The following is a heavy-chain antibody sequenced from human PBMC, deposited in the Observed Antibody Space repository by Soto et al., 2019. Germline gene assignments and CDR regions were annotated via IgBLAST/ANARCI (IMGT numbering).Heavy chain of an antibody. CDR1: GGSISSSSYY. V-gene: IGHV4-39*01. J-gene: IGHJ4*02. CDR2: IYYSGST. CDR3: ARPIYSSSWYWWGY. D-gene: IGHD6-13*01. Sequence: QLQLQESGPGLVKPSETLSLTCTVSGGSISSSSYYWGWIRQPPGKGLEWIGSIYYSGSTYYNPSLKSRVTISVDTSKNQFSLKLSSVTAADTAVYYCARPIYSSSWYWWGYWGQGTLVTVSS.